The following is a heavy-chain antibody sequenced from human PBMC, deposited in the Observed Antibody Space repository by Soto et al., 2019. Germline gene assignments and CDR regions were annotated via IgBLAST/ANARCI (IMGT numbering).Heavy chain of an antibody. D-gene: IGHD3-3*01. CDR3: ARGDITICGVVIPFDY. Sequence: PGGSLRLSCAASGFTVSSNYMSWVRQAPGKGLEWVSVIYSGGSTYYADSVKGRFTISRDNSKNTLYLQMNSLRAEDTAVYYCARGDITICGVVIPFDYWGQGTLVTVSS. CDR2: IYSGGST. CDR1: GFTVSSNY. V-gene: IGHV3-53*01. J-gene: IGHJ4*02.